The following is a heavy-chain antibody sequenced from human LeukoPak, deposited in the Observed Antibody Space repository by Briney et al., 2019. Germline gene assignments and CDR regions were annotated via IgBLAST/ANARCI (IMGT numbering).Heavy chain of an antibody. CDR2: INADGSEE. CDR3: AREVPGNGYYPFYHYGMDV. V-gene: IGHV3-7*01. CDR1: GFTFSNYW. J-gene: IGHJ6*02. D-gene: IGHD3-22*01. Sequence: PGGSLRLSCAASGFTFSNYWMSWVRQAPGKGLEWVANINADGSEEYYVDSVKGRFIISRDNAKNSLYLQMNSLRAEDTAVYYCAREVPGNGYYPFYHYGMDVWGRGTTVTVPS.